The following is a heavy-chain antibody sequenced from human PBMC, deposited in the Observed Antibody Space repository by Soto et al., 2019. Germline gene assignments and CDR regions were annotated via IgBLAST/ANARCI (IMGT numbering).Heavy chain of an antibody. Sequence: GSLRLSCAASGFTFSSYAMSWVRQAPGQGLVWVSVISGSGASTYYADSVKGRFTISRDNSKNTLYLQMNSLRAEDTAVYYCAKSIVGSTSRSHFDYWGQGTLVTVSS. CDR2: ISGSGAST. D-gene: IGHD1-26*01. CDR1: GFTFSSYA. V-gene: IGHV3-23*01. J-gene: IGHJ4*02. CDR3: AKSIVGSTSRSHFDY.